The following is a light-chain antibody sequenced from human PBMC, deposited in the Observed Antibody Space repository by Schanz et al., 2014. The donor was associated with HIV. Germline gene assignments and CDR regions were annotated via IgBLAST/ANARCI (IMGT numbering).Light chain of an antibody. V-gene: IGKV1-5*03. Sequence: DIQMTQSPSTLSASVGDRVTITCRASQTIYSWLAWYQQKPGRAPKLLIYQASILETGVPSRFSGSGSGTSFTLTITSLQPDDFATYYCQQYNSYPWTFGHGAKVEVK. CDR3: QQYNSYPWT. J-gene: IGKJ1*01. CDR2: QAS. CDR1: QTIYSW.